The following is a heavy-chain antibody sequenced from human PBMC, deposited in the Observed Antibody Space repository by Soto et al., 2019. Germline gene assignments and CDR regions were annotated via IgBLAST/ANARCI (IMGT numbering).Heavy chain of an antibody. D-gene: IGHD1-26*01. J-gene: IGHJ6*02. V-gene: IGHV3-30*18. Sequence: GGSLRLSCAASGFTFSSYGMHWVRQAPGKGLEWVAVISYDGSNKYYADSVKGRFTISRDNSKITLYLQMNSLRAEDTAVYYCAKYRVGATRGRKYYYYYGMDVWGQGTTVTSP. CDR1: GFTFSSYG. CDR3: AKYRVGATRGRKYYYYYGMDV. CDR2: ISYDGSNK.